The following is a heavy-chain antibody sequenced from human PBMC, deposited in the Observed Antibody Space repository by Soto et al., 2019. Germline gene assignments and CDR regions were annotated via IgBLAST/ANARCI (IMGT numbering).Heavy chain of an antibody. CDR2: IIPIFGTA. J-gene: IGHJ5*02. D-gene: IGHD3-22*01. CDR1: GGTFSSYA. CDR3: ARDVNFYDSSGYTNWFDP. Sequence: SVKVSCKASGGTFSSYAISWVRKAPGQGLEWMGGIIPIFGTANYAQKFQGRVMITADESTRTAYMELSSLRSEDTAVYYCARDVNFYDSSGYTNWFDPWGQGTLVTVSS. V-gene: IGHV1-69*13.